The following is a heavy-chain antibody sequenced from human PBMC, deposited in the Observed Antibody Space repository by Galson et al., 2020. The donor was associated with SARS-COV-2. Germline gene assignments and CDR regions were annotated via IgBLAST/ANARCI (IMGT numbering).Heavy chain of an antibody. D-gene: IGHD3-16*01. J-gene: IGHJ4*02. Sequence: SETLSLTCTVSGGSISSADYYWTWIRQPPGKGLEWIGYIYHNGSTYYNPSLKSRITISVDTSKNQFSLKVNSVTAADTAVYYCARGRRTRGYGEVDYWGQGTLVTVSS. V-gene: IGHV4-30-4*08. CDR3: ARGRRTRGYGEVDY. CDR1: GGSISSADYY. CDR2: IYHNGST.